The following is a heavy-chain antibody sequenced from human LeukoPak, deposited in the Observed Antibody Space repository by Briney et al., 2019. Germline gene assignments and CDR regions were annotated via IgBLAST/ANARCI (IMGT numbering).Heavy chain of an antibody. CDR3: ARETLGYCSGGSCYGNFDY. CDR1: GFTFSSYG. V-gene: IGHV3-33*01. J-gene: IGHJ4*02. Sequence: GGSLRLSCAASGFTFSSYGMHWVRQAPGKGLEWVAVTWYDGSNKYYADSVKGRFTISRDNSKNTLYLQMNSLRAEDTAVYYCARETLGYCSGGSCYGNFDYWGQGTLVTVSS. CDR2: TWYDGSNK. D-gene: IGHD2-15*01.